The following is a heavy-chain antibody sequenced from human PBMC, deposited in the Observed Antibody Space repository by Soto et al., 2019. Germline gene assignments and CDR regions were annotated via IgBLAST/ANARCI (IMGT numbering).Heavy chain of an antibody. V-gene: IGHV3-64D*08. J-gene: IGHJ4*02. CDR2: ISSNGGST. CDR3: VKGRSSITMIVVVSPY. D-gene: IGHD3-22*01. CDR1: GLTFSSYA. Sequence: PGGSLRLSCSASGLTFSSYAMHWVRQAPGKGLEYVSAISSNGGSTYYADSVKGRFTISRDNSKNTLYLQMSSLRAEDTAVYYCVKGRSSITMIVVVSPYWGQGTLVTVSS.